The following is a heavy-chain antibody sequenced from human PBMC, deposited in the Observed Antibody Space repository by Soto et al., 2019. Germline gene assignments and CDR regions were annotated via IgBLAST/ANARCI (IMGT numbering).Heavy chain of an antibody. CDR2: INHSGST. CDR3: ARSLDYYYYYGMDV. J-gene: IGHJ6*02. CDR1: GGSFSGYY. Sequence: SETLSLTCAVYGGSFSGYYWSWIRQPPGKGLEWIGEINHSGSTNYNPSLKSRVTISVDTSKNQFSLKLSSVTAADTAVYYCARSLDYYYYYGMDVWGQGTTVTAP. V-gene: IGHV4-34*01.